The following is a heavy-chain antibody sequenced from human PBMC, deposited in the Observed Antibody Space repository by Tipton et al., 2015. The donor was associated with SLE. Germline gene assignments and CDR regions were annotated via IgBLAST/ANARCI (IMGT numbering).Heavy chain of an antibody. Sequence: TLSLTCAVSGGSISSGGYSWSWIRQPPGKGLEWIGYIYHSGSTHYNPSLKSRVTISVDRSKNQFSLKLSSVTAADTAVFYCARGPGTSSSHWGQGTLVTVSS. V-gene: IGHV4-30-2*01. CDR3: ARGPGTSSSH. CDR2: IYHSGST. D-gene: IGHD6-6*01. J-gene: IGHJ4*02. CDR1: GGSISSGGYS.